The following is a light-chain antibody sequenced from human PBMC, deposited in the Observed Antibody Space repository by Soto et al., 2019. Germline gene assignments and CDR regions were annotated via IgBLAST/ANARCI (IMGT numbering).Light chain of an antibody. V-gene: IGKV1-5*01. CDR2: DAS. Sequence: DIQVTQSPPTLSASVGDRVTITCRASQTISTCLAWYQQKPGKAPKLLVYDASTLQSGVASRFSGSGSGTEFTLIISGLQPDDSATYYCQQYTNTNNPWMFGQGTKVDIK. CDR1: QTISTC. J-gene: IGKJ1*01. CDR3: QQYTNTNNPWM.